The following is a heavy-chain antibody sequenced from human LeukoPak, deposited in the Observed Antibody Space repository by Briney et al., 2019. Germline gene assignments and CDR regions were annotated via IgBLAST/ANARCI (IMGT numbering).Heavy chain of an antibody. Sequence: SVKVSCKASGGTFSSYAISWVRQAPGQGLEWMGGIIPIFGTANYAQKFQGRVTITADESTSTAYMELSSLRSEDAAVYYCARVDCSSTSCYDYYYYGMDVWGKGTTVTVSS. D-gene: IGHD2-2*01. V-gene: IGHV1-69*13. J-gene: IGHJ6*04. CDR1: GGTFSSYA. CDR3: ARVDCSSTSCYDYYYYGMDV. CDR2: IIPIFGTA.